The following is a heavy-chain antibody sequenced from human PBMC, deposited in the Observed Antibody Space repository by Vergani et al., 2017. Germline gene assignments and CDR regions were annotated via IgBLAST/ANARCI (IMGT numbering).Heavy chain of an antibody. J-gene: IGHJ5*02. V-gene: IGHV3-33*01. CDR2: TWYDGNNK. CDR3: ARDLRLLYNRFDP. Sequence: QVQLVESGGGVVQPGRSLRLPCAASGFTFNQYGMHWFRQAPGKGLEWVAVTWYDGNNKQYADSVKGRFTISRDNSKSMMYLQMNSLRDEDTGVYYCARDLRLLYNRFDPWGQGTLVTVSS. CDR1: GFTFNQYG. D-gene: IGHD1-14*01.